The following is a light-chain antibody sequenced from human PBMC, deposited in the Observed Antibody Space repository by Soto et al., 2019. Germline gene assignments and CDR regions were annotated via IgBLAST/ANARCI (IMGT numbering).Light chain of an antibody. CDR1: TSDAGSYNF. V-gene: IGLV2-14*01. CDR3: TSYTSSDTVV. CDR2: EVT. J-gene: IGLJ3*02. Sequence: QSALTQPASVSGSPGQSITISCSGTTSDAGSYNFVSWYQLKSANAPKLVIYEVTTRPSGVSYRVSGSKSGNTASLTISGLQTEDEAVYYCTSYTSSDTVVFGGGTKLTVL.